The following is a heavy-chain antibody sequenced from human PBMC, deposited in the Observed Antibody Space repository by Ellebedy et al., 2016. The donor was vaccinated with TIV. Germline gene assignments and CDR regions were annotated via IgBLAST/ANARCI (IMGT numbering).Heavy chain of an antibody. Sequence: MPSETLSLTFAVSGGSISSNNGWGWVRKPPGRGLEWIGELYHSGSINYNPSLKSRVTFSLDKSKSQVYLKLSSVTAADTAVYYCARFSGRGGSGRNAQPSLDYWGQGTLVTVSS. CDR1: GGSISSNNG. CDR3: ARFSGRGGSGRNAQPSLDY. CDR2: LYHSGSI. J-gene: IGHJ4*02. V-gene: IGHV4-4*02. D-gene: IGHD1-26*01.